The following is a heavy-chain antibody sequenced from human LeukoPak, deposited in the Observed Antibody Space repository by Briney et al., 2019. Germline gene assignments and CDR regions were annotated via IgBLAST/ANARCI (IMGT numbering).Heavy chain of an antibody. CDR1: GGSISSGSYY. CDR2: IYTSGST. V-gene: IGHV4-61*02. D-gene: IGHD2-2*01. CDR3: ARDGRYCSSTSCSHFDY. J-gene: IGHJ4*02. Sequence: SETLSLTCTVSGGSISSGSYYWRWIRQPAGKGLEWIGRIYTSGSTNYNPSLKSRVTISVDTSKNQFSLKLSSVTAADTAVYYCARDGRYCSSTSCSHFDYWGQGTLVTVSS.